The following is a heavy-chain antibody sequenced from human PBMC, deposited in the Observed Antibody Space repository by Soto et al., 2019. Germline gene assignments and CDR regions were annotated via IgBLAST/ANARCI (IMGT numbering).Heavy chain of an antibody. CDR3: AKDSQFYYMDV. J-gene: IGHJ6*03. CDR2: ISWNSDII. Sequence: EVQLVESGGGLAQPGRSLRLSCAASGFNINYYAMHWVRQAPGKGLEWASGISWNSDIIGYPDSVKGRCTISRDNAKNSVYLPMKSLRAEDTALYYCAKDSQFYYMDVWGQGTTVTVSS. V-gene: IGHV3-9*01. CDR1: GFNINYYA.